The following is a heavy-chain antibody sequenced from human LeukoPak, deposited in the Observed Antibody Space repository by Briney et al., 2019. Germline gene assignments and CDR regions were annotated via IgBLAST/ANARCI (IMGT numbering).Heavy chain of an antibody. D-gene: IGHD3-22*01. CDR2: IYYSGST. V-gene: IGHV4-59*13. J-gene: IGHJ4*02. CDR3: ARGGYYDSSGPIDY. CDR1: GGSISSYY. Sequence: SETLSLTCTVSGGSISSYYWSWIRKPPGKGLEWIGYIYYSGSTNYNPSLKSRVTISVDTSKNQFSLKLSSVTAADTAVYYCARGGYYDSSGPIDYWGQGTLVTVSS.